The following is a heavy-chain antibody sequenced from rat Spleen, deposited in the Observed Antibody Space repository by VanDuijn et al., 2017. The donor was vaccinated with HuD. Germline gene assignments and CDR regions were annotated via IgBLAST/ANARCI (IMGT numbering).Heavy chain of an antibody. CDR1: GFTFNNYW. CDR3: TKESLAFYFAY. Sequence: EVQLMESGGGLVQPGRSLKLSCVASGFTFNNYWMTWIRQAPGKGLEWVAIIYKTGGRVYYPDSVKGRFTVPRDNGKSTLYLQMSSLRSEDTATYYCTKESLAFYFAYWGQGTLVTVSS. V-gene: IGHV5-31*01. CDR2: IYKTGGRV. J-gene: IGHJ3*01.